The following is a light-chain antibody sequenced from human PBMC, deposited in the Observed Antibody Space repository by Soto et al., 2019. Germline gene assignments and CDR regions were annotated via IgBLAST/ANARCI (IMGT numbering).Light chain of an antibody. CDR3: QQTYSTPWT. V-gene: IGKV1-39*01. CDR1: QSISSY. CDR2: AAS. J-gene: IGKJ1*01. Sequence: DIQMTQSPSSLSASVEERVTITCRASQSISSYLNWYQQKPGKAPKLLIYAASSLQSGVPSRSSGSGSGTDFTLTISSLQPEDFATYYCQQTYSTPWTFGQGTKVEIK.